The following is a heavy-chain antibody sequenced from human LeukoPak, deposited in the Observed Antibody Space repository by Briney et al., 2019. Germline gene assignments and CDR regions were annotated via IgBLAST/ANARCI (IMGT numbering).Heavy chain of an antibody. D-gene: IGHD1-26*01. J-gene: IGHJ6*03. CDR3: AKVAEVGATGYYYYMDV. V-gene: IGHV3-66*01. Sequence: GGSLRLSCAASGFTVSSNYMNWVRQAPGKGLEWVSVIYSGGSTYYADSVKGRFTISRDNSKNTLYLQMNSLRAEDTAVYYGAKVAEVGATGYYYYMDVWGKGTTVTISS. CDR2: IYSGGST. CDR1: GFTVSSNY.